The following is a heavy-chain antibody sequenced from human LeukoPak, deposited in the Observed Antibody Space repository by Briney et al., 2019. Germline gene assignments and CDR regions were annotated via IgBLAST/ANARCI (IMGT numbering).Heavy chain of an antibody. CDR3: ARGAYQLLSGNYYYYCMDV. D-gene: IGHD2-2*01. J-gene: IGHJ6*03. CDR1: GDSVSSNSAA. CDR2: TYYRSKWYN. V-gene: IGHV6-1*01. Sequence: SQTLSLTCAISGDSVSSNSAAWNWIRQSPSRGLEWLGRTYYRSKWYNDYAVSVKSRITINPDTSKNQFSLQLNSVTPEDTAVYYCARGAYQLLSGNYYYYCMDVWGKGTTVTVSS.